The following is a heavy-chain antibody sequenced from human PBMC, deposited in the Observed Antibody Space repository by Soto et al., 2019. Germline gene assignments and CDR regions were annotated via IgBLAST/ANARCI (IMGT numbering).Heavy chain of an antibody. V-gene: IGHV1-18*01. CDR3: ARWYYGKNWFDP. J-gene: IGHJ5*02. D-gene: IGHD3-10*01. Sequence: ASVKVSFKASGYTFTSYGISWVRQAPGQGLEWMGWISAYNGNTNYAQKLQGRVTMTTDTSTSTAYMELRSLRSDDTAVYYRARWYYGKNWFDPWGQGTLVTVSS. CDR2: ISAYNGNT. CDR1: GYTFTSYG.